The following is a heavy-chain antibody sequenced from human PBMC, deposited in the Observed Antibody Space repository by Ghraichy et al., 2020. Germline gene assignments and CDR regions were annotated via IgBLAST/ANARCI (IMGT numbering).Heavy chain of an antibody. V-gene: IGHV3-23*01. CDR3: AKRALDYGGINDAFDI. D-gene: IGHD4-23*01. Sequence: GGSLRLSCAASGFTFSSYVMSWVRQAPGKGLEWVSAISGSGGSTYYADSVKGRFTISRDNSKNTLYLQMNSLRAEDTAVYYCAKRALDYGGINDAFDIWGQGTMVTVSS. J-gene: IGHJ3*02. CDR1: GFTFSSYV. CDR2: ISGSGGST.